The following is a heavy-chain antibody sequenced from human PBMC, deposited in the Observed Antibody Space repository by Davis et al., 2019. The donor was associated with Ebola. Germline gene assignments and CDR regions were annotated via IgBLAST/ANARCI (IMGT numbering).Heavy chain of an antibody. CDR2: IPYDGKDI. Sequence: GESLKISCAASGFIFKTYTMHWVRQAPGKGLEWVAVIPYDGKDISYAESVRGRFTISRDNAKNSLYLQMNSLRAEDTAVYYCARDVISDIVVVGPLDYWGQGTLVTVSS. D-gene: IGHD2-15*01. CDR1: GFIFKTYT. CDR3: ARDVISDIVVVGPLDY. V-gene: IGHV3-30*04. J-gene: IGHJ4*02.